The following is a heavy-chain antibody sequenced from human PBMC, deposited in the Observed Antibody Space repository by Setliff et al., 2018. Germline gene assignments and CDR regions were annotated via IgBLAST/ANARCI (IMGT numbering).Heavy chain of an antibody. V-gene: IGHV3-9*01. CDR2: ISWSSGSI. CDR1: GFTFDDYA. CDR3: ARSIGENYYYGMDV. Sequence: GGSLRLSCAASGFTFDDYAMHWVRQAPGKGLEWVSGISWSSGSIGYADSVKGRFTISRDNAKNSPYLQMNSLRAEDTALYYCARSIGENYYYGMDVWGQGTTVTVSS. D-gene: IGHD3-10*01. J-gene: IGHJ6*02.